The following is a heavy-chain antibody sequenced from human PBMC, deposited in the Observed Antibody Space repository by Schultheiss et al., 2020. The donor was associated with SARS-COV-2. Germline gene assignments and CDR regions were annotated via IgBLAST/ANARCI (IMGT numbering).Heavy chain of an antibody. CDR2: ISYDGSNK. Sequence: GGSLRLSCAASGFTFSSYAMHWVRQAPGKGLEWVAVISYDGSNKYCADSVKGRFTISRDNSKNTLHLQMNSLRAEDTALYYCARAGSGGWLNPFHSWGQGILVTVSS. J-gene: IGHJ4*02. D-gene: IGHD6-19*01. CDR3: ARAGSGGWLNPFHS. CDR1: GFTFSSYA. V-gene: IGHV3-33*05.